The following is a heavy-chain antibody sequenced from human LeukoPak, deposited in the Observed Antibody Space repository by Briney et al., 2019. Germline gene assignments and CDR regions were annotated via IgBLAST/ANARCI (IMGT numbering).Heavy chain of an antibody. Sequence: ASVKVSCKASGYTFTSYYIHWVRQAPGQGLEWVGIINPNVGSANYAQKFQGRVTMTTDTSTSTVYLELNSLRSEDTAVYYCARGGAPEVGAAKLDYWGQGTLVTVSS. CDR1: GYTFTSYY. CDR2: INPNVGSA. J-gene: IGHJ4*02. CDR3: ARGGAPEVGAAKLDY. D-gene: IGHD1-26*01. V-gene: IGHV1-46*01.